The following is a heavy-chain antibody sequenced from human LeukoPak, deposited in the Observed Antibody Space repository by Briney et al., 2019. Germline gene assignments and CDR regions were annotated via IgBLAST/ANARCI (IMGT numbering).Heavy chain of an antibody. Sequence: GGSLRPSCAASGFTFISYSVNWVRQAPGKGLEWVSSISSGSSYIYYADSVKGRFTVSRDNAKNSLYLQMNSLRAENTAVYYCARERNGDYAIGYWGQGTLVTVSS. CDR2: ISSGSSYI. D-gene: IGHD4-17*01. V-gene: IGHV3-21*01. CDR1: GFTFISYS. J-gene: IGHJ4*02. CDR3: ARERNGDYAIGY.